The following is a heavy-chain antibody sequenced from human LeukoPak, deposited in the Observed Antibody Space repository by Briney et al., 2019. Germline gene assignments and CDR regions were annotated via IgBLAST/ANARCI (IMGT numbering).Heavy chain of an antibody. J-gene: IGHJ5*02. CDR1: GGTFSSYA. Sequence: GSSVKVSCKATGGTFSSYAISWVRQAPGQGLEWMGGIIPIFGTANYAQKFQGRVTITTDESTSTAYMELSSLRSEDTAVYYCASHYDSSGYYWAWGQGTLVTVSS. V-gene: IGHV1-69*05. CDR2: IIPIFGTA. CDR3: ASHYDSSGYYWA. D-gene: IGHD3-22*01.